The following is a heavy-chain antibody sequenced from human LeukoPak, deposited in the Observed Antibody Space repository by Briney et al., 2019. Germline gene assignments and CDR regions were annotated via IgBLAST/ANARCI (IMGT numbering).Heavy chain of an antibody. CDR2: TYYRSKWYS. V-gene: IGHV6-1*01. Sequence: SQTLSLTCAISGDSVSSNSVAWNWIRQSPSRGLEWLGRTYYRSKWYSEYAESVKSRITINPDTSKNQFSLQLNSLTPEDTAVYFCARFGDFDAAFDYWGQGTLVTVSS. J-gene: IGHJ4*02. CDR3: ARFGDFDAAFDY. CDR1: GDSVSSNSVA. D-gene: IGHD4-17*01.